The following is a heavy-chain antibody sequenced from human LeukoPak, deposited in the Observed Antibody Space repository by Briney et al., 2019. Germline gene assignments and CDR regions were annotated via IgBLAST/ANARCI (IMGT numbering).Heavy chain of an antibody. CDR1: GHSLSTNNGS. CDR2: TCYRSKWHT. Sequence: SQTLSLTCAISGHSLSTNNGSWTWITQSRSRGVEWLGRTCYRSKWHTHYAESVKGRIIINADTSQNQFSLQLNSVTPEDTAVYYCERGGYFDSSGYPNYYSYYYMDAWGKGTTVSVCS. D-gene: IGHD3-22*01. V-gene: IGHV6-1*01. CDR3: ERGGYFDSSGYPNYYSYYYMDA. J-gene: IGHJ6*03.